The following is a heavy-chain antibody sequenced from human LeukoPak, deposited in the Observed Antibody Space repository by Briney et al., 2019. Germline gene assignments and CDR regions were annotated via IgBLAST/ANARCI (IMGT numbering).Heavy chain of an antibody. J-gene: IGHJ4*02. CDR1: GDSVSRSDSY. CDR3: ARGSGSYLIY. Sequence: SETLSLTCSVSGDSVSRSDSYWDWIRQPPGKGLEWIGYIYYSGSTNYNPSLKSRVTISVDTSKNQFSLKLSSVTAADTAVYYCARGSGSYLIYWGQGTLVTVSS. V-gene: IGHV4-61*08. D-gene: IGHD1-26*01. CDR2: IYYSGST.